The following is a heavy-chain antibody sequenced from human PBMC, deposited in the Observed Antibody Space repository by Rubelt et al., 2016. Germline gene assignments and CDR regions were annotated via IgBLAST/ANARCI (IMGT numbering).Heavy chain of an antibody. CDR3: ARGMRWFGENY. V-gene: IGHV7-4-1*02. Sequence: QVQLVQSGSELKKPGASVKVSCKASGYTFTSYAMNWVRQAPGQGLEWMGWINTNTGTPTYAQGFTGRLSCSLDSSVRPAYLQISSLKAEDTAVYCCARGMRWFGENYWGQGTLVTVSS. CDR1: GYTFTSYA. CDR2: INTNTGTP. D-gene: IGHD3-10*01. J-gene: IGHJ4*02.